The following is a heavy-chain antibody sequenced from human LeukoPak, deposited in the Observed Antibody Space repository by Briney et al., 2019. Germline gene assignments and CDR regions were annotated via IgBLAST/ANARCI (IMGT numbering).Heavy chain of an antibody. Sequence: GGALRLSCGASGYTFSDYTMNWVRQAPGKGPEWISYISSGGSVMHYADSVKGRFTISRDNVENSLYLQMNSLRVEDTAVYYCTRDLEYWGQGVLVTVSS. CDR3: TRDLEY. CDR1: GYTFSDYT. CDR2: ISSGGSVM. V-gene: IGHV3-48*01. J-gene: IGHJ4*02.